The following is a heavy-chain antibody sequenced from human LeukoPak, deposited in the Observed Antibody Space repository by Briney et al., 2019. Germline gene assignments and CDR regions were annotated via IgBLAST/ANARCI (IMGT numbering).Heavy chain of an antibody. CDR2: ISAYNGNT. Sequence: GASVEVSCKASGYTFTSCGISWVRQAPGQGLEWMGWISAYNGNTNYAQKLQGRVTMTTDTSTSTAYMELRSLRSDDTAVYYCARDPNSSGYYHNYYYYGMDVWGQGTTVTVSS. CDR1: GYTFTSCG. CDR3: ARDPNSSGYYHNYYYYGMDV. J-gene: IGHJ6*02. V-gene: IGHV1-18*01. D-gene: IGHD3-22*01.